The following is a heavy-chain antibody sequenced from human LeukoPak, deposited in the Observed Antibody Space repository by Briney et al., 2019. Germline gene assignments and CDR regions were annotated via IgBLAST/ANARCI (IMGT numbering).Heavy chain of an antibody. CDR1: GGTFSSYA. J-gene: IGHJ4*02. V-gene: IGHV1-69*04. CDR2: IIPIFGIA. Sequence: SVKVSCKASGGTFSSYAISWVRQAPGQGLEWMGRIIPIFGIANYAQKFQGRVTITADKSTSTAYMELSSLRPEDTAVYYCASDSYCSSTSCYTNGVTPFDNWGQGTLVTVSS. D-gene: IGHD2-2*02. CDR3: ASDSYCSSTSCYTNGVTPFDN.